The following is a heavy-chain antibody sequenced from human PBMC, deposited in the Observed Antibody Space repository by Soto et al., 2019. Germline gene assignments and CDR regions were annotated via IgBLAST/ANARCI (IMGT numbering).Heavy chain of an antibody. J-gene: IGHJ5*02. CDR1: GFTFSSYA. CDR3: AKDPKDDFWSGPSFDP. CDR2: ISGSGGST. Sequence: GGSLRLSCAASGFTFSSYAMSWVRQAPGKGLEWVSAISGSGGSTYYADSVKGRFTISRDNSKNTLYLQMNSLRAEDTAVYYCAKDPKDDFWSGPSFDPWGQGTLVTVSS. D-gene: IGHD3-3*01. V-gene: IGHV3-23*01.